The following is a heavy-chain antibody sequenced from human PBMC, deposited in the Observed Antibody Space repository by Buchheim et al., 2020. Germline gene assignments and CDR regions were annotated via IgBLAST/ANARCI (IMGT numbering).Heavy chain of an antibody. J-gene: IGHJ4*02. CDR3: TTEPRY. D-gene: IGHD3-9*01. CDR1: GFTFHDHW. CDR2: VKSTSAGGTI. V-gene: IGHV3-15*01. Sequence: EVQLVESGGGLVGPGGSLTLSCATSGFTFHDHWISWIRQAPGKGLEWIARVKSTSAGGTIDYVTSVKGRFVISRDDSKNMLYLQMNSLKNEDTAVYYCTTEPRYWGQGTL.